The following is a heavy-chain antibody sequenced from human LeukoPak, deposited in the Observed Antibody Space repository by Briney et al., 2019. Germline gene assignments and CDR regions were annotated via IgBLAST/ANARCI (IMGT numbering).Heavy chain of an antibody. Sequence: SETLSLTCTVSGDSMSSYYWSWIRQPPGKGLEWIGYIYYSGNTNYNPSLKSRVTMSVDTSKNQFSLKLNSVTAADTAVYYCARHSGDYNWFDRWGQGTLVAVSS. CDR1: GDSMSSYY. D-gene: IGHD1-26*01. V-gene: IGHV4-59*08. J-gene: IGHJ5*02. CDR3: ARHSGDYNWFDR. CDR2: IYYSGNT.